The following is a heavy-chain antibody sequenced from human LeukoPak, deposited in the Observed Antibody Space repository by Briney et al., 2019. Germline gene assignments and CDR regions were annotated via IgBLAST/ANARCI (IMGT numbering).Heavy chain of an antibody. CDR1: GYSFTSYW. J-gene: IGHJ6*02. CDR2: IYPGDSDT. V-gene: IGHV5-51*01. D-gene: IGHD5-24*01. Sequence: GESLKISCKGSGYSFTSYWIGWVRQMPGKGLEWMGIIYPGDSDTRYSPSFQGQVTISADKSISTAYLQWSSLKASDTAMYYCARMAQPPPYYYYYYGMDVWGQGTTVTVSS. CDR3: ARMAQPPPYYYYYYGMDV.